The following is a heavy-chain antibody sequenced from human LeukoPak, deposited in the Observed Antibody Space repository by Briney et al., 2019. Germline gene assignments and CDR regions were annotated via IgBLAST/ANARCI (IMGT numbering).Heavy chain of an antibody. CDR2: IRYDGSNK. CDR3: ARGGITMVRGAPASHAFDI. V-gene: IGHV3-30*02. J-gene: IGHJ3*02. D-gene: IGHD3-10*01. CDR1: GFTFSSYG. Sequence: GGSLRLSCAASGFTFSSYGMHWVRQAPGKGLEWVAFIRYDGSNKYYADSVKGRFTISRDNSKNTLYLQMNSLRAEDTAVYYCARGGITMVRGAPASHAFDIWGQGTMVTVSS.